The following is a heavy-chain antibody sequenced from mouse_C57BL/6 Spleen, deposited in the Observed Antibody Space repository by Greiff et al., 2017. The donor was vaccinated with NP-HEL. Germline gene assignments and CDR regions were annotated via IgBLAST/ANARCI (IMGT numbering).Heavy chain of an antibody. J-gene: IGHJ4*01. Sequence: QVQLQQPGAELVMPGASVKLSCKASGYTFTSYWMHWVKQRPGQGLEWIGEIDPSDSYTNYNQQFKGKSTLTVDKSSSTAYMQLSSLTSEDSAVYYCAKLGEMDYWGQGTSVTVSS. D-gene: IGHD4-1*01. V-gene: IGHV1-69*01. CDR2: IDPSDSYT. CDR3: AKLGEMDY. CDR1: GYTFTSYW.